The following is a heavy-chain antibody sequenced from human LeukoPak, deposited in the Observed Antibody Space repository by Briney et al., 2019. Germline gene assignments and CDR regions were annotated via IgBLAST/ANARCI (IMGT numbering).Heavy chain of an antibody. D-gene: IGHD4-17*01. J-gene: IGHJ4*02. V-gene: IGHV1-2*06. Sequence: ASVKVSCTASGYTFTNYFLHWVRQAPGQGLEWMGRINPNTGGTNYAQKFQGRIIMTRDTSINTAYMELTRLRSDDTAVYYCARKGDYEVDFDYWGQGTLVTVSS. CDR2: INPNTGGT. CDR1: GYTFTNYF. CDR3: ARKGDYEVDFDY.